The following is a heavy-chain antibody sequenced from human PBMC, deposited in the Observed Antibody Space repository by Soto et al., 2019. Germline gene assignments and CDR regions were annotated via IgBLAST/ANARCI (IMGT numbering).Heavy chain of an antibody. CDR1: GYTFTSYG. V-gene: IGHV1-18*01. CDR3: ARLDSSGYYYLNWFDP. J-gene: IGHJ5*02. Sequence: ASVKVSCKASGYTFTSYGISWVRQAPGQGLEWMGWISAYNGNTNYAQKLQGRVTMTTDTSTSTAYMELRSLRSDDTAVYYCARLDSSGYYYLNWFDPWGQGTLVTSPQ. CDR2: ISAYNGNT. D-gene: IGHD3-22*01.